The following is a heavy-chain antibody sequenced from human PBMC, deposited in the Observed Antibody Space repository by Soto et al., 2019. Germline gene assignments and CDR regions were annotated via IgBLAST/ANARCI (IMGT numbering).Heavy chain of an antibody. D-gene: IGHD2-15*01. CDR2: IQSGGST. Sequence: EVQLVESGGGLVQPGGSLRLSCAASGFTVSTKYMSWVRQAPGKGLEWVSLIQSGGSTYYAGSVEGRFTISRYKSENIQFLQMNSLRVEDTAMYYCTRDDVVCGGGGCYGVPMDVWRKGTTVT. CDR3: TRDDVVCGGGGCYGVPMDV. CDR1: GFTVSTKY. J-gene: IGHJ6*03. V-gene: IGHV3-66*01.